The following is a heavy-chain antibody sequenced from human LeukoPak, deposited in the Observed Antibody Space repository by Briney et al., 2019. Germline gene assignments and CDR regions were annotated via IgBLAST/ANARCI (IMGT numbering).Heavy chain of an antibody. CDR3: ARVAIVVVITTNHYYFDY. D-gene: IGHD3-22*01. CDR2: IYHSGST. CDR1: GGSISSSNW. Sequence: PSETLSLTCAVSGGSISSSNWWSWVRQPPGKGLEWIGEIYHSGSTNYNPSLKSRVTISVDKSKNQFSLKLSSVTAADTAVYYCARVAIVVVITTNHYYFDYWGQGTLVTASS. V-gene: IGHV4-4*02. J-gene: IGHJ4*02.